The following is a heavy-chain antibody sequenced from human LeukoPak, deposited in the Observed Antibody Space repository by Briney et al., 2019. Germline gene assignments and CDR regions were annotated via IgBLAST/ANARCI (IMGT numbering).Heavy chain of an antibody. CDR3: AKSWNYYDSSGDDALDI. V-gene: IGHV3-74*01. CDR2: INGDGSST. D-gene: IGHD3-22*01. Sequence: GGSLRLSCAASGFTFSSYWMNWVRQAPGKGLVWVSRINGDGSSTNYADSVKGRFTISRDNSKNTLYLQMNSLRVEDTAVYYCAKSWNYYDSSGDDALDIWGQGTMVTVSS. CDR1: GFTFSSYW. J-gene: IGHJ3*02.